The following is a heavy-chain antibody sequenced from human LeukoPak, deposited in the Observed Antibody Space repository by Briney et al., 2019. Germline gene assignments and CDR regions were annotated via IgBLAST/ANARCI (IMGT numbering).Heavy chain of an antibody. CDR2: IYYGGST. CDR3: VREGAEWEFDP. J-gene: IGHJ5*02. CDR1: GGSISSYY. V-gene: IGHV4-59*12. Sequence: SETLSLTCSVSGGSISSYYWSWIRQPPGKGLEWIGYIYYGGSTNSNPSLKSRVTISADTSKNLFSLKLNSVTAADTAVYYCVREGAEWEFDPWGQGTLVTVSS. D-gene: IGHD1-26*01.